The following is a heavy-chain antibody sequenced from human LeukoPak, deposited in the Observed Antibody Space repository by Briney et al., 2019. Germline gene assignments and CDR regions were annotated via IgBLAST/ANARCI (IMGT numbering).Heavy chain of an antibody. V-gene: IGHV4-59*01. CDR1: GGSISSYY. J-gene: IGHJ3*02. CDR3: ARVATIFGVGRDI. D-gene: IGHD3-3*01. CDR2: IYYSGST. Sequence: SETLSLTCTVSGGSISSYYWSWIRQPPGKGLEWIGYIYYSGSTNYNPSLKSRVTISVDTSKNQFSLKLSSVTAADTAVYYCARVATIFGVGRDIWGQGTMVTVSS.